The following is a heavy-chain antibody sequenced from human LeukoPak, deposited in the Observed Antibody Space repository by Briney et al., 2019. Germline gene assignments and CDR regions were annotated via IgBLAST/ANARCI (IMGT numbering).Heavy chain of an antibody. V-gene: IGHV3-66*01. CDR2: LHSDGDK. Sequence: PGESLRLSCAASGFTVSTNYMSWVRLAPGTGLEWVSLLHSDGDKYYAESVKGRFTISTDNSKKTLYLQMNSLSVEDTAVNYCAGRRKEAAAYDHWGQGTLVTVSS. D-gene: IGHD6-13*01. CDR1: GFTVSTNY. J-gene: IGHJ4*02. CDR3: AGRRKEAAAYDH.